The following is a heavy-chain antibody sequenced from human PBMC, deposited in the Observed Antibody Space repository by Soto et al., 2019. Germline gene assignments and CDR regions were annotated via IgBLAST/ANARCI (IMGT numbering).Heavy chain of an antibody. J-gene: IGHJ4*02. V-gene: IGHV4-59*01. D-gene: IGHD4-17*01. CDR3: ARISSTVSYYFDY. CDR1: GGSISSYY. CDR2: IYYSGST. Sequence: PSETLSLTCTVSGGSISSYYWSWIRQPPGKGLEWIGYIYYSGSTNYNPSLKSRVTISVDTSKNQFSLKLSSVTAADTAVYYCARISSTVSYYFDYWGQGTLVTVSS.